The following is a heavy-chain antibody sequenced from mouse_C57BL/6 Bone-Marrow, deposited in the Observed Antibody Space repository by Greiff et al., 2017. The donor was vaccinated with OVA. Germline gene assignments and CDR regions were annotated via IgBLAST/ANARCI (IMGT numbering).Heavy chain of an antibody. CDR2: IYPRDGST. D-gene: IGHD1-1*01. V-gene: IGHV1-85*01. CDR3: ARHEANYYGSPSWFAY. Sequence: QVQLQQSGPELVKPGASVKLSCKASGYTFTSYDINWVKQRPGQGLEWIGWIYPRDGSTKYNEKFKGKATLTVDTSSSTAYMELHSLTSEDSAVYFCARHEANYYGSPSWFAYWGQGTLVTVSA. J-gene: IGHJ3*01. CDR1: GYTFTSYD.